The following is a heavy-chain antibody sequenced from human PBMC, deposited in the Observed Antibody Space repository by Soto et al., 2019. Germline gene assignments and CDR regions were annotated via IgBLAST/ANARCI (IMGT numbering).Heavy chain of an antibody. Sequence: SETLSLTCAVYGGSFSGYYWSWIRQPPGKGLEWIGEINHSGSTNYNPSLKSRVTISVDTSKNQFSLKLSSVTAADTAVYYCARSGRIAARLYYYYYGIDVWGQGTTVTVSS. J-gene: IGHJ6*02. V-gene: IGHV4-34*01. D-gene: IGHD6-6*01. CDR2: INHSGST. CDR1: GGSFSGYY. CDR3: ARSGRIAARLYYYYYGIDV.